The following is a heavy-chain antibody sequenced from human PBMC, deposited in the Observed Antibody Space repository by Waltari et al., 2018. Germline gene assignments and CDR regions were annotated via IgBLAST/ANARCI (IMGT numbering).Heavy chain of an antibody. V-gene: IGHV3-9*01. D-gene: IGHD5-18*01. CDR2: ISWNSGSI. Sequence: EVQLVESGGGLVQPGRSLRLSCAASGFTFDDYAMHWVRQAPGKGLGGVSGISWNSGSIGNADSVKGRFTISRDNAKNSLYLQMNSLRAEDTAVYYCARDNTAMVYFDYWGQGTLVTVSS. CDR3: ARDNTAMVYFDY. J-gene: IGHJ4*02. CDR1: GFTFDDYA.